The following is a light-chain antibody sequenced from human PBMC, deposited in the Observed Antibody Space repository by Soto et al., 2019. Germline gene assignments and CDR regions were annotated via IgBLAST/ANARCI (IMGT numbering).Light chain of an antibody. CDR2: GAS. CDR3: HQYGTSFRT. CDR1: QSVSSTY. Sequence: IVVSHSAGPLSLSTGERATLSCRASQSVSSTYLAWYQQRPGQAPRLLIYGASNRASGIPDRFRGSGSGTDFTLTISRLEPEDFALYYCHQYGTSFRTFGQGSKVDI. J-gene: IGKJ1*01. V-gene: IGKV3-20*01.